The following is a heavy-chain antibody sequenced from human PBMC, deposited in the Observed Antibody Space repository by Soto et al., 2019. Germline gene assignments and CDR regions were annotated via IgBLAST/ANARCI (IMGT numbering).Heavy chain of an antibody. V-gene: IGHV3-23*04. D-gene: IGHD3-16*01. CDR3: VKDSLVPSARPGGRGGLFEK. CDR2: ITSTGGTT. CDR1: GFTFASYI. Sequence: EVQLVESGGSLEKPGGSLRLSCGASGFTFASYIMAWVRQAPGKGLEWVSMITSTGGTTYYADSVKGRFTISRDNSRDTLYLQMNSVRAEDTAVYYCVKDSLVPSARPGGRGGLFEKWGQGTLVIVSS. J-gene: IGHJ4*02.